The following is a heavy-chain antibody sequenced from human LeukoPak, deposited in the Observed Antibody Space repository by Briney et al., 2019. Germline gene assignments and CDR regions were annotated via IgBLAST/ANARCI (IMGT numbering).Heavy chain of an antibody. CDR2: YDPEDGET. CDR3: ATWSPIVVVPAAPRGAFDI. D-gene: IGHD2-2*01. CDR1: GYTLTELS. J-gene: IGHJ3*02. V-gene: IGHV1-24*01. Sequence: ASVKVSCKVSGYTLTELSMHWVRQAPGKGLEWMGGYDPEDGETIYAQKFQGRVTMTEDTSTDTAYMELSSLRSEDTAVYYCATWSPIVVVPAAPRGAFDIWGQGTMVTVSS.